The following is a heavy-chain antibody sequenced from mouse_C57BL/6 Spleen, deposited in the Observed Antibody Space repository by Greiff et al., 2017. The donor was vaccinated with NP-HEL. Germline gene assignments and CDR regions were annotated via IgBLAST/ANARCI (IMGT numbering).Heavy chain of an antibody. CDR3: TTGELGRKNFNY. CDR2: IDPENGDT. Sequence: EVQLQQSGAELVRPGASVKLSCTASGFNIKDDYMHWVKQRPEQGLEWIGWIDPENGDTEYAAKFQGKATITADTSSNTAYLQLSSLTSEDTAVYYCTTGELGRKNFNYWGQGTTLTVPS. V-gene: IGHV14-4*01. J-gene: IGHJ2*01. CDR1: GFNIKDDY. D-gene: IGHD4-1*01.